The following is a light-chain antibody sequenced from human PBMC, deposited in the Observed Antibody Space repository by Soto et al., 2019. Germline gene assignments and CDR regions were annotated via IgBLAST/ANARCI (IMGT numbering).Light chain of an antibody. CDR2: AAS. Sequence: DIQMTQSPSSLSASVGARVTITCRASQSISSYLNWYQQKPGKAPKLLIYAASSLQSGVPSRFSGCGSGTDFTLTISSLQPEDFATYYCQQSYSTPTFGQGTKLEIK. CDR3: QQSYSTPT. V-gene: IGKV1-39*01. J-gene: IGKJ2*01. CDR1: QSISSY.